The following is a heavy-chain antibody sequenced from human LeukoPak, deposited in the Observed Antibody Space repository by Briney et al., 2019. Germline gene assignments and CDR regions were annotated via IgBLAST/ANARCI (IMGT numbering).Heavy chain of an antibody. Sequence: GGSLRLSCAASGFTFDDYGMRWVRQAPGKGLEWVSGINWNGGSTGYADSVKGRFTISRDNAKNSLYLQMNSLRAEDTALYYCARDRDYYDSSGYYFEIDYWGQGTLVTVSS. CDR1: GFTFDDYG. D-gene: IGHD3-22*01. J-gene: IGHJ4*02. V-gene: IGHV3-20*04. CDR3: ARDRDYYDSSGYYFEIDY. CDR2: INWNGGST.